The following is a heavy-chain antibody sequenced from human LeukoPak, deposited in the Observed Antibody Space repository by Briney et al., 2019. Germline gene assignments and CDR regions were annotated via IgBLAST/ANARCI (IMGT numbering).Heavy chain of an antibody. V-gene: IGHV1-18*01. CDR2: ISAFNGNT. CDR3: ARVYSSAFDH. Sequence: ASMKVSCKASGYTFTSYDIVWVRQAHGQGLEWMGWISAFNGNTNNAQKVQGRVTMTTDTSTSTAYMELRSLTSDDTAMYYCARVYSSAFDHWGQGTLVTVTS. D-gene: IGHD3-10*01. J-gene: IGHJ4*02. CDR1: GYTFTSYD.